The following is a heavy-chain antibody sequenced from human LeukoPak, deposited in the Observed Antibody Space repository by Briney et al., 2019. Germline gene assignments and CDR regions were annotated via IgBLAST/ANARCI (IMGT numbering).Heavy chain of an antibody. Sequence: GGSLRLSCAASGFTFSSYAMHWVRQAPGKGLEWVAVISYDGSNKYYADSVKGRFTISRDNAKNTLFLQMNSLRAEDTAVYYCARRGTGHGMDVWGQGTTVIVSS. CDR1: GFTFSSYA. V-gene: IGHV3-30-3*01. D-gene: IGHD1-1*01. CDR2: ISYDGSNK. J-gene: IGHJ6*02. CDR3: ARRGTGHGMDV.